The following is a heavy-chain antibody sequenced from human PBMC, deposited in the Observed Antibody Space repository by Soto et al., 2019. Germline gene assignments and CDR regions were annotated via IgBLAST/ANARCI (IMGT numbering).Heavy chain of an antibody. CDR3: AHSRYYYGSGY. Sequence: QITLKESGPTLVKPTQALTLTCTFSGFSLSTSGVGVGWIRQPPGKALEWLALIYWDDDKRYSPSLKSRHTLTKDTSKIQVVLTMTNMDPVDTATYYCAHSRYYYGSGYWGQGTLVTVSS. J-gene: IGHJ4*02. CDR1: GFSLSTSGVG. V-gene: IGHV2-5*02. CDR2: IYWDDDK. D-gene: IGHD3-10*01.